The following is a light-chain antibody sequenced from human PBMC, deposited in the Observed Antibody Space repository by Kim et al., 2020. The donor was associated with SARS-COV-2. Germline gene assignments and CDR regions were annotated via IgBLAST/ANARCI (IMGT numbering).Light chain of an antibody. CDR2: GKN. CDR3: NSRDSSGNHWV. CDR1: SLRSYY. J-gene: IGLJ3*02. V-gene: IGLV3-19*01. Sequence: SSELTQDPAVSVALGQTVRITCQGHSLRSYYASWYQQKPGQAPVLVIYGKNNRPSGIPDRFSGSSSGNTASLTITGAQAEDEADYYCNSRDSSGNHWVFG.